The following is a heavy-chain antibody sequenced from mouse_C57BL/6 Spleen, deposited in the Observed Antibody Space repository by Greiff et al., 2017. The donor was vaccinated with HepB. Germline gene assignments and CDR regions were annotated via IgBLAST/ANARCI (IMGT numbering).Heavy chain of an antibody. Sequence: QVQLQQSGAELVMPGASVKLSCKASGYTFTSYWMHWVKQRPGQGLEWIGEIDPSDSYTNYNQKFKGKSTLTVDKSSSTAYMQLSSLTSEDSAVYYCARKGLGDGYYQAWFAYWGQGTLVTVSA. D-gene: IGHD2-3*01. CDR2: IDPSDSYT. CDR3: ARKGLGDGYYQAWFAY. J-gene: IGHJ3*01. CDR1: GYTFTSYW. V-gene: IGHV1-69*01.